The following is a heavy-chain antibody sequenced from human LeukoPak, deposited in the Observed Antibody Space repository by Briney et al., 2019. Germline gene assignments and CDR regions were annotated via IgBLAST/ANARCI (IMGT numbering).Heavy chain of an antibody. D-gene: IGHD1-1*01. V-gene: IGHV3-7*03. J-gene: IGHJ6*04. CDR3: ARAAELERLAFWVNYYYGMDV. CDR2: IKQDGSEK. CDR1: GFTFSSYW. Sequence: PGGSLRLSCAASGFTFSSYWMSWVRQAPGKGREWVATIKQDGSEKYYVDSVKGRFTISRDNAKNSLYLQMNSLRAEDTAVYYCARAAELERLAFWVNYYYGMDVWGKGTTVTVSS.